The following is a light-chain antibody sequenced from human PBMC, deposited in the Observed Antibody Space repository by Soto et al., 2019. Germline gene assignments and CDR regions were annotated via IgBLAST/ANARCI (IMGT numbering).Light chain of an antibody. CDR2: DAS. J-gene: IGKJ1*01. CDR3: QHGRS. CDR1: ENVYGN. Sequence: EILMTQSPATLSVSPGERATLSCRASENVYGNVAWYQQKPGQAPSLLIYDASTRATDIPARFSGSGSGTEFSLTIRSLQYADCAIYFCQHGRSFGQGTKVDIK. V-gene: IGKV3-15*01.